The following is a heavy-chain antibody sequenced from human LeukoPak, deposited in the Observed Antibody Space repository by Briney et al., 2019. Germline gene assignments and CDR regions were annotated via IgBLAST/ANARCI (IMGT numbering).Heavy chain of an antibody. D-gene: IGHD3-16*02. V-gene: IGHV3-74*01. CDR2: INSDGSNK. J-gene: IGHJ3*02. Sequence: PGESLRLSCVASGFTFSSYWMHWVRQAPGKGLMWVSRINSDGSNKDYADSVKGRFSISRDNAKNTLYLQMNSLRGEDTAVYYCVRNSEEYVRGSYRYADAFDIWGQGTMVTVTS. CDR1: GFTFSSYW. CDR3: VRNSEEYVRGSYRYADAFDI.